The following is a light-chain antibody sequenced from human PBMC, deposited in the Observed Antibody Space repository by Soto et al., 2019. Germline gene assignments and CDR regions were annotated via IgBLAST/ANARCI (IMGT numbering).Light chain of an antibody. CDR1: SSDVGTYEF. Sequence: SVLTQPASVSGSPGQSITITCTGTSSDVGTYEFVSWYQQHPGKAPKLLIYDVTNRPSEVSYRFSGSKSGNTASLTISGLQAEDEADYYCISYTSSTVVFGGGTKVTVL. CDR3: ISYTSSTVV. CDR2: DVT. J-gene: IGLJ2*01. V-gene: IGLV2-14*03.